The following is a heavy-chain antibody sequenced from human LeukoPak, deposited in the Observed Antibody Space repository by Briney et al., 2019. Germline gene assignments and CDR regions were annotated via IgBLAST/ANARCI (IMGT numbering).Heavy chain of an antibody. D-gene: IGHD6-13*01. CDR3: ARVKGHSSSWYRVGGWFDP. J-gene: IGHJ5*02. Sequence: PSETLSLTCAVYGGSFSGYYWSWIRQPPGKGLEWIGEINHSGSTNYNPSLKSRVTISVDTSKNQFSLKLSSVTAADTAVYYCARVKGHSSSWYRVGGWFDPWGQGTLVTVSS. V-gene: IGHV4-34*01. CDR2: INHSGST. CDR1: GGSFSGYY.